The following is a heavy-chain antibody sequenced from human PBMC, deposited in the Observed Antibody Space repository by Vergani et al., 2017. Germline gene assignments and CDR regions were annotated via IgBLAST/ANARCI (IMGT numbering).Heavy chain of an antibody. CDR2: ISSNGGST. J-gene: IGHJ4*02. CDR1: GFTFSSYA. CDR3: VKARGAGLEATYMRY. Sequence: EVQLVESGGGLVQPGGSLRLSCSASGFTFSSYAMHWVRQAPGKGLEYVSAISSNGGSTYYADSVKGRFTISRDNSKNTLYLQMSRLRAEETAVYYCVKARGAGLEATYMRYWGQGTLVTVSS. D-gene: IGHD3-16*01. V-gene: IGHV3-64D*06.